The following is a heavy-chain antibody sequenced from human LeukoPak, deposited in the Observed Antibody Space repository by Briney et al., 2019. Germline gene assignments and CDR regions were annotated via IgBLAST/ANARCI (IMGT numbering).Heavy chain of an antibody. CDR1: GFTFSSYA. D-gene: IGHD2/OR15-2a*01. V-gene: IGHV3-23*01. CDR3: AKDSAKKYDDY. Sequence: GWSLRLSCAASGFTFSSYAMSWVRQAPGKGLEWVSGISGSDGSTNYADSVKGRFTISRENSKNTLYLQMNSLRAEDTAVYYCAKDSAKKYDDYWGQGTLVTVSS. J-gene: IGHJ4*02. CDR2: ISGSDGST.